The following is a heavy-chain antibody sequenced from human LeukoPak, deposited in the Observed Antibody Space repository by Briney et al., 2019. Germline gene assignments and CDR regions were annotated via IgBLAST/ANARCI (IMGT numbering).Heavy chain of an antibody. CDR1: GYTLTELS. CDR3: ATGRGEMATIL. J-gene: IGHJ4*02. CDR2: FDPEDGET. V-gene: IGHV1-24*01. D-gene: IGHD5-24*01. Sequence: ASVNVSCKVSGYTLTELSMHWVRQAPGKGLEGMGGFDPEDGETIYAQKFQGRVIMTEDTSTDTAYMELSSLRSEDTAVYYCATGRGEMATILWGQGTLVTVSS.